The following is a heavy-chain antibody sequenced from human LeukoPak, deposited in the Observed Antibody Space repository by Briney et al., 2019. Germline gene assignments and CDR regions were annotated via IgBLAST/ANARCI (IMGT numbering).Heavy chain of an antibody. D-gene: IGHD3-22*01. CDR1: GFTFTSSA. J-gene: IGHJ5*02. CDR3: AADSSGYYSFDP. V-gene: IGHV1-58*02. CDR2: IVVGSGNT. Sequence: GTSVKVSCKASGFTFTSSAMQWVRQARGQRLEWIGWIVVGSGNTNYAQKFQEGVTITRDMSTSTAYMELSSLRSEDTAVYYCAADSSGYYSFDPWGQGTLVTVSS.